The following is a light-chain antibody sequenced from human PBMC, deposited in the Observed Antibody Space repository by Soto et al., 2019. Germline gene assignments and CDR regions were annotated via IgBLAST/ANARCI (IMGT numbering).Light chain of an antibody. J-gene: IGKJ5*01. V-gene: IGKV3-15*01. CDR2: GAS. CDR1: QSVSSN. CDR3: QQYQNWPLIT. Sequence: EIVMTQSPGTLSVSPGERVIFSCRASQSVSSNLAWYQQKRGQTPRLLIFGASTRATGIADRFSGSGSGTEFTLTISILQSEDFADYYCQQYQNWPLITFGQGTRLEIK.